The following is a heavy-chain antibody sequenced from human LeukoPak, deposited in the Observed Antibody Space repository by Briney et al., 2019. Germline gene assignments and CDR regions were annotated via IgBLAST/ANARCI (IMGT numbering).Heavy chain of an antibody. J-gene: IGHJ4*02. CDR1: GGSFSGYY. D-gene: IGHD6-19*01. V-gene: IGHV4-34*01. Sequence: SETLSLTCAVYGGSFSGYYWSWIRQPPGKGLEWIGEINHSGSTNYNPSLKSRVTISVDTSKNQFSLELSSVTAADTAVYYCARGRAAGEFDYWGQGTLVTVSS. CDR2: INHSGST. CDR3: ARGRAAGEFDY.